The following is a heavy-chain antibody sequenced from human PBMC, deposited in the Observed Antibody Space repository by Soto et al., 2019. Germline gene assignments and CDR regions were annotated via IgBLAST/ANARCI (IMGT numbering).Heavy chain of an antibody. CDR1: GFTFSSYG. D-gene: IGHD6-25*01. J-gene: IGHJ4*02. CDR3: ARGGSDRPGY. CDR2: ISSTSSTI. V-gene: IGHV3-48*02. Sequence: EVQLVESGGGLVQPGGSLRLSCAASGFTFSSYGMNWVRQAPGKGLEWVSYISSTSSTISYADSVKGRFTISRDNAKNSLYLQMNSLRDEDTAVYYCARGGSDRPGYWGRGTLVTVSS.